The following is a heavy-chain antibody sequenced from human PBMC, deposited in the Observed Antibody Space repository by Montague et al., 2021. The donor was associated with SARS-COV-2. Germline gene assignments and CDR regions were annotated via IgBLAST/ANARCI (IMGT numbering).Heavy chain of an antibody. CDR1: GGSISGYY. V-gene: IGHV4-59*01. Sequence: SETLSLTCSVSGGSISGYYWSWIRQPPGKGLEWIGYIYHSGNTKYNPSLNSRVSISVDTSKNQFSLRLSSVTAADTAVYYCAREYRIELWQTNWYFGLWGRGTLVTVSS. J-gene: IGHJ2*01. CDR3: AREYRIELWQTNWYFGL. D-gene: IGHD3-16*01. CDR2: IYHSGNT.